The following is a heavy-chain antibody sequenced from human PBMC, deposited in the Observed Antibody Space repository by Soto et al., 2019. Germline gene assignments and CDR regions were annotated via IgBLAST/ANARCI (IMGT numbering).Heavy chain of an antibody. Sequence: PSETLSLTCTVSGGSISSYYWSWIRQPPGKGLEWIGYIYYSGSTNYNPSLKSRVTISVDTSKNQFSLKLSSVTAADTAVYYCARGSSIAARQAFDIGGKGTMVTVTS. CDR1: GGSISSYY. V-gene: IGHV4-59*01. CDR3: ARGSSIAARQAFDI. D-gene: IGHD6-6*01. CDR2: IYYSGST. J-gene: IGHJ3*02.